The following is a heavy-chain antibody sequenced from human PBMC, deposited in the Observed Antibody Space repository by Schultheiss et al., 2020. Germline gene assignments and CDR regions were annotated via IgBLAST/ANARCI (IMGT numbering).Heavy chain of an antibody. D-gene: IGHD3-22*01. CDR3: ARHDRGYDY. V-gene: IGHV3-64*04. CDR1: GFTFSSYA. Sequence: GGSLRLSCSASGFTFSSYAMHWVRQAPGKGLEYVSAISSNGGSTYYADSVKGRFTISRDNSKNSLYLQMNSLRDDDTAVYYCARHDRGYDYWGQGTLVTVSS. J-gene: IGHJ4*02. CDR2: ISSNGGST.